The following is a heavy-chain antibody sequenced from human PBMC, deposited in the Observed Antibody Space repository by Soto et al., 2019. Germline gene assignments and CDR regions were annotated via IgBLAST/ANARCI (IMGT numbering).Heavy chain of an antibody. CDR1: GGTVSPYY. D-gene: IGHD4-17*01. V-gene: IGHV4-59*08. Sequence: SETLSLTCTVSGGTVSPYYWSWIRQPPGKGLEWIGYIYSFGSTNYNASLESRVSMSVDTSKNQVSLKLTSVTVADTAMYYCARHKSTVNILDYWGQGTLVTVSS. J-gene: IGHJ4*02. CDR2: IYSFGST. CDR3: ARHKSTVNILDY.